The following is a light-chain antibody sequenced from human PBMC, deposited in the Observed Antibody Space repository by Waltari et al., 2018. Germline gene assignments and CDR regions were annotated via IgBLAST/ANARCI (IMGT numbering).Light chain of an antibody. J-gene: IGLJ1*01. CDR1: TPNIGQTY. CDR2: DDH. Sequence: SVLTHTPSVSAAPGQRVPISCSGRTPNIGQTYVSWYQQLPGAAPKLLISDDHKRPSGTPDRFSGSKSGTSATLAITGLQTEDEADYFCGAWDGSLTLYVFGPGTRVTVL. V-gene: IGLV1-51*01. CDR3: GAWDGSLTLYV.